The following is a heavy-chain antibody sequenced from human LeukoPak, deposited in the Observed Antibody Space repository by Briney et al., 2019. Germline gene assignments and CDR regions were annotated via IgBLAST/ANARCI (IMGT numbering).Heavy chain of an antibody. V-gene: IGHV4-4*02. D-gene: IGHD2-8*01. J-gene: IGHJ4*02. CDR3: ARGTKRPRNFDY. CDR2: IYHSGTT. CDR1: GGSISNNNW. Sequence: SGTLSLTCAVSGGSISNNNWWSWVRQPPGKGLEWIGEIYHSGTTNYNPSLKSRVTISVDKSRNQFSLKLSSVTAADTAVYFCARGTKRPRNFDYWGQGTLVTVSS.